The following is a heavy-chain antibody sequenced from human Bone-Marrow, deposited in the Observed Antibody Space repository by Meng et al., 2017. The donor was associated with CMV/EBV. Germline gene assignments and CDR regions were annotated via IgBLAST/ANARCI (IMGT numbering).Heavy chain of an antibody. CDR2: INTSGSTI. V-gene: IGHV3-48*03. J-gene: IGHJ6*02. CDR1: GFTFSSYE. D-gene: IGHD1-26*01. CDR3: AREWGDDSYYYGMDV. Sequence: GESLKISCPASGFTFSSYEMNWVRRAPGKGLEWLSYINTSGSTIYYGESVKGRFTISRDNAKNSLYLQMNSLRVEDTAVYYCAREWGDDSYYYGMDVWGQG.